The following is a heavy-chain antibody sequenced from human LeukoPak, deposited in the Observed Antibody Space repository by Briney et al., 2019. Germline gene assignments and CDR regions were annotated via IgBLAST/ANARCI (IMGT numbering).Heavy chain of an antibody. CDR2: INPNSGGT. D-gene: IGHD5-24*01. V-gene: IGHV1-2*02. CDR1: GYTFTDYY. CDR3: ARRADGYNFAY. Sequence: ASVEVSCKASGYTFTDYYLHWVRQAPGQGPEWMGWINPNSGGTKYAQKFQGRVTMTRDTSISTAYMELSSLKSNDTAVYYCARRADGYNFAYWGQGTLVTVSS. J-gene: IGHJ4*02.